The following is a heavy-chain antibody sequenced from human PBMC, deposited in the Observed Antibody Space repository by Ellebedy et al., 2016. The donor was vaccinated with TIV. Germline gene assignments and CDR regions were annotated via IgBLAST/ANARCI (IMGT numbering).Heavy chain of an antibody. J-gene: IGHJ6*02. D-gene: IGHD6-13*01. Sequence: SETLSLXXAVYGGSFSGYYWSWIRQPPGKGLEWIGEINHSGSTNYNPTLKSRVTISVDTSKNQFSLKLSSVTAADTAVYYCARARTRIAAAGTARLTYGMDVWGQGTTVTVSS. CDR1: GGSFSGYY. V-gene: IGHV4-34*01. CDR3: ARARTRIAAAGTARLTYGMDV. CDR2: INHSGST.